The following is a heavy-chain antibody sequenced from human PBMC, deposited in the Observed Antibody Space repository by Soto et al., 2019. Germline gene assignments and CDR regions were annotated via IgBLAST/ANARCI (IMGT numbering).Heavy chain of an antibody. J-gene: IGHJ4*02. V-gene: IGHV3-7*01. CDR3: ARTRYFDWLLLGAHFGGLNDY. CDR1: GFTFSSYW. Sequence: GGSLRLSCAASGFTFSSYWMSWVRQAPGKGLEWVANIKQDGSEKYYVDSVKGRFTISRDKAKNSLYLQMNSLRAEDTAVYYCARTRYFDWLLLGAHFGGLNDYWGQGTLVTVSS. D-gene: IGHD3-9*01. CDR2: IKQDGSEK.